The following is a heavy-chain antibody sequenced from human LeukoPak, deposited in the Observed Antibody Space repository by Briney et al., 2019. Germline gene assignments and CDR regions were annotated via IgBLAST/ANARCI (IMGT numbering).Heavy chain of an antibody. V-gene: IGHV4-34*01. CDR2: INHSGST. J-gene: IGHJ5*02. CDR1: GGSFSGYY. Sequence: SETLSLTCAVYGGSFSGYYWSWIRQPPGKGLEWIGEINHSGSTNYNPSLKSRVTISVDTSKNQFSLKLSSVTAVDTAVYYCARVSPRRIAAAFYNWFDPWGQGTLVTVSS. CDR3: ARVSPRRIAAAFYNWFDP. D-gene: IGHD6-13*01.